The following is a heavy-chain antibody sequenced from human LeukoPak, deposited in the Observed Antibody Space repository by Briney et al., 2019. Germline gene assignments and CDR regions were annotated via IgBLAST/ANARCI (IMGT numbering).Heavy chain of an antibody. CDR3: AKARGPAATHPDY. D-gene: IGHD6-25*01. V-gene: IGHV3-23*01. CDR1: GFTFSSYA. Sequence: PGGSLRLSCAASGFTFSSYAMTWVRQAPGKGLEWVSAIFGSDGSTYYADPVKGRFTISRDNSKNTLYLQMNSLRAEDTAVYYCAKARGPAATHPDYWGQGILVTVSS. J-gene: IGHJ4*02. CDR2: IFGSDGST.